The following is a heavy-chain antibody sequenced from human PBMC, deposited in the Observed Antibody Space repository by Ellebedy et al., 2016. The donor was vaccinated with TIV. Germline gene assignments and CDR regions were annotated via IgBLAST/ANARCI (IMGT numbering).Heavy chain of an antibody. J-gene: IGHJ4*02. CDR2: IKQDGSEK. V-gene: IGHV3-7*01. Sequence: GESLKISCAASGFPFSSNWMSWVRQAPGKGLEWVANIKQDGSEKYYVDSVKGRFTISRDNAKHSLYLQMSSLRAEDTAVYYCATLRAIGGAYYPDSWGQGTLVTVSS. CDR1: GFPFSSNW. CDR3: ATLRAIGGAYYPDS. D-gene: IGHD1-26*01.